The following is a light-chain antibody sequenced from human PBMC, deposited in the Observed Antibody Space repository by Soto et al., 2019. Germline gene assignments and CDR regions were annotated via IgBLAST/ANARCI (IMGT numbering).Light chain of an antibody. CDR3: QQSYSTPT. CDR1: QSIGTF. V-gene: IGKV1-39*01. J-gene: IGKJ1*01. CDR2: EAS. Sequence: IQMTQSPSSLSASVGDRVSITCRASQSIGTFLNWYQQKPGEAPNLLIYEASRLESGVPSRISGSGSGTDFTLTISSLQPEDFATYYCQQSYSTPTFGQGTKVAIK.